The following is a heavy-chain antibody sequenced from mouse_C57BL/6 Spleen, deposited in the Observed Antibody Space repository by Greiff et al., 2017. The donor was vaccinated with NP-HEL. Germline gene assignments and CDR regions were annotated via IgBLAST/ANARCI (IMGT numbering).Heavy chain of an antibody. D-gene: IGHD1-1*01. V-gene: IGHV5-6*02. CDR2: ISSGGSYT. Sequence: EVKLVESGGDLVKPGGSLKLSCAASGFTFSSYGMSWVRQTPDKRLEWVATISSGGSYTYYPDSVKGRFTISRDNAKNTLYLQMSSLKSEDTAMYYCASYYGSSYEGYFDVWGTGTTVTVSS. J-gene: IGHJ1*03. CDR1: GFTFSSYG. CDR3: ASYYGSSYEGYFDV.